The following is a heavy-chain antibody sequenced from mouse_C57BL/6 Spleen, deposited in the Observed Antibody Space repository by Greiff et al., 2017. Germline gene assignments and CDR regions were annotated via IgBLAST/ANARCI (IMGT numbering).Heavy chain of an antibody. D-gene: IGHD2-5*01. V-gene: IGHV1-18*01. CDR1: GYTFTDYN. J-gene: IGHJ4*01. Sequence: EVHLVESGPELVKPGASVKIPCKASGYTFTDYNMDWVKQSHGKSLEWIGDINPNNGGTIYNQKFKGKATLTVDKSSSTAYMELRSLTSEDTAVYYCARGWLNSNYYAMDYWGQGTSVTVSS. CDR3: ARGWLNSNYYAMDY. CDR2: INPNNGGT.